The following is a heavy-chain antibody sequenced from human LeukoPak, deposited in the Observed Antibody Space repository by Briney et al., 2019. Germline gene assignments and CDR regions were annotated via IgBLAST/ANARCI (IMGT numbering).Heavy chain of an antibody. CDR2: ISYDGSNK. CDR1: GFTFSAYT. Sequence: GGSLRLSCVASGFTFSAYTMHWVRQAPGKGLEWVALISYDGSNKYYADSVRGRFTISRDNSKNTLYLQMNSLRAEDTAVYYCATDVLRFLEWLSDIDYWGQGTLVTVSS. J-gene: IGHJ4*02. CDR3: ATDVLRFLEWLSDIDY. D-gene: IGHD3-3*01. V-gene: IGHV3-30-3*01.